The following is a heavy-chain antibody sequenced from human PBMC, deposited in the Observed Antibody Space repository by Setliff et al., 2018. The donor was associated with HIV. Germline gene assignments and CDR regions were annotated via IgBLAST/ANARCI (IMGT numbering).Heavy chain of an antibody. CDR1: GGTFSSYA. V-gene: IGHV1-69*05. D-gene: IGHD3-22*01. J-gene: IGHJ4*02. CDR3: ARGRGYDSSALFDY. CDR2: IIPIFGTA. Sequence: ASVKVSCKASGGTFSSYAISWVRQAPGQGLEWMGGIIPIFGTANYAQKFQGRVTITTDESTSTAYMELSSLRSEDTAVYYCARGRGYDSSALFDYWGQGTLVTVSS.